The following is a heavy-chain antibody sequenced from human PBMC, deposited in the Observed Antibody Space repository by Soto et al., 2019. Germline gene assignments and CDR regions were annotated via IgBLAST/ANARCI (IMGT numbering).Heavy chain of an antibody. CDR3: ARAECSSPDCLTAYYSYGLDV. D-gene: IGHD3-9*01. CDR2: INTAGSTK. Sequence: PGGSLRLSCGASGFTFSNFEMHWVRQSPGKGLEGGSYINTAGSTKYYAESVKGRFTISRDNARNSLFLQMNSLRAEDTAVYYCARAECSSPDCLTAYYSYGLDVWGQGSTVTVSS. CDR1: GFTFSNFE. V-gene: IGHV3-48*03. J-gene: IGHJ6*02.